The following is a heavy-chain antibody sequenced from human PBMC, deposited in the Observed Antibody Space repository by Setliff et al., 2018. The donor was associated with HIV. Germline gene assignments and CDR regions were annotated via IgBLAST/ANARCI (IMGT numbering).Heavy chain of an antibody. V-gene: IGHV4-61*01. CDR3: ARGDYIRSWFDP. J-gene: IGHJ5*02. Sequence: SETLSLTCTVSGDSISNDNYYWSWIRQPPGKGLEWIGYIYYSGSTYYNPSLKSRVTISLDTSKNQFSLKLSSVTAADMAVYYCARGDYIRSWFDPWGQGTLVTVSS. CDR1: GDSISNDNYY. D-gene: IGHD4-17*01. CDR2: IYYSGST.